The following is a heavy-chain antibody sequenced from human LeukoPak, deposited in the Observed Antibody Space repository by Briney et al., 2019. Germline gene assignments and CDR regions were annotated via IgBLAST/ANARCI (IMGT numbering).Heavy chain of an antibody. CDR2: IIPIFGTA. CDR1: GGTFSSYA. D-gene: IGHD3-10*01. J-gene: IGHJ6*02. Sequence: ASVKVSCKASGGTFSSYAISWVGQAPGQGLEWMGGIIPIFGTANYAQKFQGRVTITADESTSTAYMELSSLKSEDTAVYYCARDRDYYGSGSPSMDVWGQGTTVTVSS. V-gene: IGHV1-69*13. CDR3: ARDRDYYGSGSPSMDV.